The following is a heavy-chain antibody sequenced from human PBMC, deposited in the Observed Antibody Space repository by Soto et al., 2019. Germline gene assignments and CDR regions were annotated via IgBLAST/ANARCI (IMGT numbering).Heavy chain of an antibody. Sequence: SETLSLTCTVPGGSIIDYYWTWIRQPPGKGLEWIGYVSYSGSTNYNPSLKSRVTISADPSKNQFSLKLSSVTAADTAVYFCARAGRSGYYYYYGMDVWGQGTTVTVSS. CDR3: ARAGRSGYYYYYGMDV. V-gene: IGHV4-59*01. J-gene: IGHJ6*02. CDR2: VSYSGST. CDR1: GGSIIDYY. D-gene: IGHD3-10*01.